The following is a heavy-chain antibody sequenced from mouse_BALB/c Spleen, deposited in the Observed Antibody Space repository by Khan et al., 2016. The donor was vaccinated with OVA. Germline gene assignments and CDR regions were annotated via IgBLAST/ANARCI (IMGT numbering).Heavy chain of an antibody. CDR3: ARVYGGDFDY. CDR2: ISYSGNT. J-gene: IGHJ2*01. D-gene: IGHD1-1*01. CDR1: GYSITSDYA. Sequence: EVKLEASGPGLVKPSQSLSLTCTVTGYSITSDYAWNWIRQFPGNKLEWMGFISYSGNTNYNPSLKSRISITRNTSKNQFFLQLNSVTTEETATYYCARVYGGDFDYWGQGTTLTVSS. V-gene: IGHV3-2*02.